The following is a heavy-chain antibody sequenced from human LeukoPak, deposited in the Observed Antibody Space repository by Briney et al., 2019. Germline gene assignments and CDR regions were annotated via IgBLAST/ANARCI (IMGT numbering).Heavy chain of an antibody. D-gene: IGHD3-22*01. Sequence: GGSLRLSCAASGFTFSSYGMHWVRQAPGKGLEWVAVISYDGSNKYYADSVKGRFTISRDNSKNTLYLQMNSLRAEDTAVYYCAKAQNYYDSSGYKSYYFDYWGQGTLVTVSS. CDR2: ISYDGSNK. J-gene: IGHJ4*02. V-gene: IGHV3-30*18. CDR1: GFTFSSYG. CDR3: AKAQNYYDSSGYKSYYFDY.